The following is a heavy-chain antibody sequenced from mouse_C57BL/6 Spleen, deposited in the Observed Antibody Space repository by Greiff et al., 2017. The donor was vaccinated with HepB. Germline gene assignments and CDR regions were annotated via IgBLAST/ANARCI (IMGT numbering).Heavy chain of an antibody. V-gene: IGHV1-76*01. CDR2: IYPGSGNT. J-gene: IGHJ2*01. D-gene: IGHD1-1*01. CDR1: GYTFTDYY. Sequence: VQLQQSGAELVRPGASVKLSCKASGYTFTDYYINWVKQRPGQGLEWIARIYPGSGNTYYNEKFKGKATLTAEKSSSTAYMQLSSLTSEDSAVYFCAIYYYGSSYGYYFDYWGQGTTLTVSS. CDR3: AIYYYGSSYGYYFDY.